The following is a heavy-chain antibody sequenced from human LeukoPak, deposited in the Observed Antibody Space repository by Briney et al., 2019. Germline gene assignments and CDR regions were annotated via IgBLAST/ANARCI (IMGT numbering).Heavy chain of an antibody. CDR1: GGSITNSY. CDR2: INYSGST. D-gene: IGHD2-15*01. CDR3: ARGVASYYYYYMDV. J-gene: IGHJ6*03. Sequence: SETLSLTCTVSGGSITNSYWNWIRQSPGKGLEWIGCINYSGSTNYNPSLKSRVTISVDTSKNQFSLKLSSVTAADTAVYYCARGVASYYYYYMDVWGKGTTVTVSS. V-gene: IGHV4-59*01.